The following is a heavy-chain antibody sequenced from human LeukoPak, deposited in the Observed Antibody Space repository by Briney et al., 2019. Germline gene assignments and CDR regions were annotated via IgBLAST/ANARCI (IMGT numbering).Heavy chain of an antibody. CDR3: AKWAASGIAPAAIGY. D-gene: IGHD2-2*01. V-gene: IGHV3-23*01. CDR1: TFTFSSYN. CDR2: ISGSGGST. J-gene: IGHJ4*02. Sequence: GGSLRLSCAASTFTFSSYNMNWVRQAPGKGLEWVSAISGSGGSTYHVDSVKGRFTISRDNSKNTLYLQMNSLRAEDTAIYYCAKWAASGIAPAAIGYWGQGTLVTVSS.